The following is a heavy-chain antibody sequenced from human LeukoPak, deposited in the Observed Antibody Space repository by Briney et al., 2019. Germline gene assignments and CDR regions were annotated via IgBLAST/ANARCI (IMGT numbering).Heavy chain of an antibody. V-gene: IGHV3-9*01. CDR2: ISRNSGSI. CDR3: AKDATEGYSSTSRYFDL. D-gene: IGHD6-13*01. CDR1: GFTFDDYA. J-gene: IGHJ2*01. Sequence: GRSLRLSCAASGFTFDDYAMHWVRQAPGKGLEWVSRISRNSGSIVYADSMKGRFTISRDNAKNSLFLQMNSLRVEDTALYFCAKDATEGYSSTSRYFDLWGRGTLVTVSS.